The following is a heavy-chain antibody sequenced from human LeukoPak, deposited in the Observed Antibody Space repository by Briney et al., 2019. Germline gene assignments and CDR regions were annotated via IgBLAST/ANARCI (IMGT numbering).Heavy chain of an antibody. J-gene: IGHJ3*02. Sequence: SETLSLTCTVSGGSISSYYWSWIRQPAGNGLDWIGRIYTSGSTNYNPSLKSRVTMSVDTPKNQFSLKLSSVTAADAAVYYCARDDYGDYLYAFDIWGQGTMVTVSS. D-gene: IGHD4-17*01. CDR1: GGSISSYY. CDR2: IYTSGST. CDR3: ARDDYGDYLYAFDI. V-gene: IGHV4-4*07.